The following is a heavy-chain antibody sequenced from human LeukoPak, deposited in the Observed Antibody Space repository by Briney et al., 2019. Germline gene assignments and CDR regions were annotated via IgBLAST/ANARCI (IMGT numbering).Heavy chain of an antibody. Sequence: GGSLRLSCAASGFSVSSYYMSWVRQAPERGLEWVSVFYNSDFTCHADSVKGRFSISRDNSKNMLYLQMNSLRVEDTAVYFCARGITDYSGYDYWGQGTLVTVSS. CDR3: ARGITDYSGYDY. J-gene: IGHJ4*02. V-gene: IGHV3-66*01. D-gene: IGHD5-12*01. CDR2: FYNSDFT. CDR1: GFSVSSYY.